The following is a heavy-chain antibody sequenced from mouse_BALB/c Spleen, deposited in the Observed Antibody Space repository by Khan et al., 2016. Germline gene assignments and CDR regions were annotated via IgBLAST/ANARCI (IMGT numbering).Heavy chain of an antibody. Sequence: VRLQQSGPELVKPGASVKISCKTFGYTFTDYTIHWVKQSLGKSLEWIGNVNPNIGGTNYNQKFKGKATLTVDRSSNPAYMELRSLTSEDSAVYFCARRVCFDNWGQGTTLTVSS. CDR1: GYTFTDYT. V-gene: IGHV1-22*01. J-gene: IGHJ2*01. CDR3: ARRVCFDN. CDR2: VNPNIGGT.